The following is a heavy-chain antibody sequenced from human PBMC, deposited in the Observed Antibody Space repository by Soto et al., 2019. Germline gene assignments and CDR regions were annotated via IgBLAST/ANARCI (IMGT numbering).Heavy chain of an antibody. Sequence: ASVKVSCKASGYTFTSYAMHWVRQAPGQRLEWMGWINAGNGNTKYSQKFQGRVTITRDTSASTAYMELSSLRSEDTAVYYCARGLSPPHHLRNWFDPWGQGTLVTVSS. V-gene: IGHV1-3*01. CDR2: INAGNGNT. D-gene: IGHD3-3*02. J-gene: IGHJ5*02. CDR3: ARGLSPPHHLRNWFDP. CDR1: GYTFTSYA.